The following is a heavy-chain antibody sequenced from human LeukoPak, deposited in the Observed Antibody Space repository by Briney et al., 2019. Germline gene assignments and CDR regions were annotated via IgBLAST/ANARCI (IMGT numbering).Heavy chain of an antibody. CDR3: ARDIVGATQRPLLYHYYRDV. CDR1: GFTFSSYA. D-gene: IGHD1-26*01. Sequence: GGSLRLSCAASGFTFSSYAMHWVRQAPGKGLEWVAVISHDGTTKYYTDSVKGRFTTSRDNAKNSLYLQMNSLRAEDTALYYFARDIVGATQRPLLYHYYRDVWGKGTTVTVS. V-gene: IGHV3-30-3*01. CDR2: ISHDGTTK. J-gene: IGHJ6*03.